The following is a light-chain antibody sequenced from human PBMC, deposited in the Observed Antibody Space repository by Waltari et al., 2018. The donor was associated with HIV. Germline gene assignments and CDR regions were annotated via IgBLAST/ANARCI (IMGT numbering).Light chain of an antibody. Sequence: DIVMTQYPKSLAVSLGERATINCWSSRTILYSSNNQNYLAWYQQKPGQSPKVLIYWASTRASGVPDRFSGSGSGTNFSLTISSLQTDDVALYYCQQYYTIGPSFGGGTKVEIK. CDR1: RTILYSSNNQNY. J-gene: IGKJ4*01. CDR2: WAS. CDR3: QQYYTIGPS. V-gene: IGKV4-1*01.